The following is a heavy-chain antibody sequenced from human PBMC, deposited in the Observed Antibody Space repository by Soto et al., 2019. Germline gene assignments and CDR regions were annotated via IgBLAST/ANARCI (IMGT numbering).Heavy chain of an antibody. CDR3: AREGSGWQRGGDY. V-gene: IGHV1-69*12. D-gene: IGHD6-19*01. J-gene: IGHJ4*02. Sequence: QVQLVQSGAEVKKPGSSVMVSCKGSGGTFSSYAISWEREAPGQGLEWMGGIIPIFGTANYAQKFQGRVTITADESTSTAYMELSSLRSEDTAVYYCAREGSGWQRGGDYWGQGTLVTVSS. CDR2: IIPIFGTA. CDR1: GGTFSSYA.